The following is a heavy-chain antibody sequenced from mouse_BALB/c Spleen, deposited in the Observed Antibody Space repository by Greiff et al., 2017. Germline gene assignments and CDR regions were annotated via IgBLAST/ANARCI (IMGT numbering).Heavy chain of an antibody. J-gene: IGHJ1*01. Sequence: EVQVVESGGGLVQPGGSRKLSCAASGFTFSTFGMHWVRQAPEKGLEWVAYISSGSSTIYYADTVKGRFTISRDNPKNTLFLQMTSLRSEDTAMYYCARGKVYYGKNFDVWGAGTTVTVSS. CDR2: ISSGSSTI. V-gene: IGHV5-17*02. CDR1: GFTFSTFG. D-gene: IGHD2-1*01. CDR3: ARGKVYYGKNFDV.